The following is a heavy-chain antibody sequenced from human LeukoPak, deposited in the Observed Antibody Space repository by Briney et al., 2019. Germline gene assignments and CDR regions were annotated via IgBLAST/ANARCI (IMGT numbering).Heavy chain of an antibody. V-gene: IGHV1-46*01. J-gene: IGHJ4*02. Sequence: ASVKVSCKASRYTFTSYYMHWVRQAPGQGLEWMGVINPSGGSTSYAQKFQDRVTMTEDTSTDTAYMELISLRSEDTAFYYCATSSGTYFLYWGQGTLVTVS. CDR1: RYTFTSYY. CDR2: INPSGGST. CDR3: ATSSGTYFLY. D-gene: IGHD1-26*01.